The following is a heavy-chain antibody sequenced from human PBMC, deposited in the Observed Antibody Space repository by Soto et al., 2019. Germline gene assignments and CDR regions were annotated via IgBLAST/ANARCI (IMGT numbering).Heavy chain of an antibody. V-gene: IGHV1-69*01. J-gene: IGHJ4*02. D-gene: IGHD3-9*01. CDR1: GGTFSRYA. CDR3: AGSPEWPHALDQLVITTFAFF. Sequence: QVQLVQSGAEVKKPGSSVKVSCKASGGTFSRYAISWVRQAPGQGLEWMGGISPRFGATNYAQKFQGRVTITADESTSPVYMELSTLRSEDTAVYYCAGSPEWPHALDQLVITTFAFFWGQGTLVTVSS. CDR2: ISPRFGAT.